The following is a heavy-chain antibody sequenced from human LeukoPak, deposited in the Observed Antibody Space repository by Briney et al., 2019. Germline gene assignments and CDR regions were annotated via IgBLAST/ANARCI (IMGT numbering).Heavy chain of an antibody. CDR1: GGSINSSNW. CDR2: IYHSGST. J-gene: IGHJ3*02. V-gene: IGHV4-4*02. CDR3: ARGFYGSGSYSSPGFHAFDI. Sequence: SETLSLTCGVSGGSINSSNWWSWVRQPPGKGLDWIGEIYHSGSTDYNPSLESRVTMSVDKSKKQFSLKLSSLAAADTAVYYCARGFYGSGSYSSPGFHAFDIWGQGTMVIVSS. D-gene: IGHD3-10*01.